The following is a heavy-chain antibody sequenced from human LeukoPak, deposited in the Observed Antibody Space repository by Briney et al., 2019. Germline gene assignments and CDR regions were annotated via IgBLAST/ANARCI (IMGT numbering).Heavy chain of an antibody. Sequence: PGGSLSLSCAASGFTFSNYWMSWVRQAPGRGLEWVANIKEDGSEEYYVDSAKGRFTISRNNARNSLYLQMNSLSAEDTAVYYCASGRQLGYWGQGTLVTVSS. CDR2: IKEDGSEE. V-gene: IGHV3-7*01. D-gene: IGHD6-13*01. CDR1: GFTFSNYW. CDR3: ASGRQLGY. J-gene: IGHJ4*02.